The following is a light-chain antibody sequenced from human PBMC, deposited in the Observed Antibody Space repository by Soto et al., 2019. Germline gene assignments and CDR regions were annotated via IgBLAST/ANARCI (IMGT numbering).Light chain of an antibody. CDR3: QSYDSGLSTYV. V-gene: IGLV1-40*01. Sequence: QSALTQPPSVSGAPGQRVTISCTGGSANIGTGYDVHWYQQVPGTAPKLLIYGNNNRPSGTPDRFSGSKSDTSASMAIAGLQAEDEADYYCQSYDSGLSTYVFGTGTKVTVL. J-gene: IGLJ1*01. CDR2: GNN. CDR1: SANIGTGYD.